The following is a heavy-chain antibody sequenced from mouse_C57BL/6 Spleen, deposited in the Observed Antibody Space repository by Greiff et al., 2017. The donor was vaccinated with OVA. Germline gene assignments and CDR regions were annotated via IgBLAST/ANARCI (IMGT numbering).Heavy chain of an antibody. V-gene: IGHV14-2*01. J-gene: IGHJ1*03. CDR3: ARYPIYYDYYWYFDV. D-gene: IGHD2-4*01. Sequence: EVQGVESGAELVKPGASVKLSCTASGFNIKDYYMHWVKQRTEQGLEWIGRIDPEDGETKYAPKFQGKATITADTSSNTAYLQLSSLTSEDTAVYYCARYPIYYDYYWYFDVWGTGTTVTVSS. CDR2: IDPEDGET. CDR1: GFNIKDYY.